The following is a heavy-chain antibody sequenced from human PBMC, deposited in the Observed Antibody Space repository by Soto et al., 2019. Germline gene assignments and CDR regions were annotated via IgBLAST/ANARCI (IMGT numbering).Heavy chain of an antibody. V-gene: IGHV3-73*01. CDR3: TRYRDLTRYYAGPNYYCFSMAV. J-gene: IGHJ6*03. CDR1: GFTFSGSA. Sequence: GVSLRLSCAAFGFTFSGSAMHWARQASGKALEKVGRISSKANSYATAYAASAKDKFTISIDDPRNTADLHMNSLKTEHAAVYCCTRYRDLTRYYAGPNYYCFSMAVWGKGTTVTVSS. CDR2: ISSKANSYAT. D-gene: IGHD3-9*01.